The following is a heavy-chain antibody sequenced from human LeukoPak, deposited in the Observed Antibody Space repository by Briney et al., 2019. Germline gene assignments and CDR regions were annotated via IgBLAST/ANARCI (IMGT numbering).Heavy chain of an antibody. CDR1: GDSVSSNSAA. V-gene: IGHV6-1*01. D-gene: IGHD1-14*01. Sequence: SQTLSLTCAISGDSVSSNSAAWNWIRQSPSRGLEWLGRTYYRSKWYNDYAVSVKSRITINPDTSKNQFSLQLNSVTPEDTAVYCCAREVGGITAFYYYYGMDVWGQGTTVTVSS. CDR2: TYYRSKWYN. CDR3: AREVGGITAFYYYYGMDV. J-gene: IGHJ6*02.